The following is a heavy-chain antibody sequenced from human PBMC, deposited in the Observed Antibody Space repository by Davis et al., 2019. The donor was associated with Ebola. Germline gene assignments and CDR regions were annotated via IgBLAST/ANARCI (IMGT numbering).Heavy chain of an antibody. CDR1: GFTFSSYA. CDR2: ISGSGGST. Sequence: GESLKISCAASGFTFSSYAMSWVRQAPGKGLEWVSAISGSGGSTYYADSVKGRFTISRDNSKNTLYLQMNSLRAEDTAVYYCARRSLTGGMDVWGQGTTVTVSS. V-gene: IGHV3-23*01. D-gene: IGHD3-10*01. CDR3: ARRSLTGGMDV. J-gene: IGHJ6*02.